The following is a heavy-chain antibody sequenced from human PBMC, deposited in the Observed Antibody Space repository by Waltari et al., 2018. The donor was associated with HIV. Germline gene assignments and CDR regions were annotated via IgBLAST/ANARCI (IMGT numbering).Heavy chain of an antibody. CDR3: AAVFYFDSSSYYFFDY. Sequence: QMQLVQSGPEVKKPGTSVKVSCKASGFPFTSSAVQWVRQARGQRLEWIGWIVVGSGHTSYAQKFQERVTITRDMSTSTAYMELSSLRSEDTAVYYCAAVFYFDSSSYYFFDYWGQGTLVTVSS. CDR2: IVVGSGHT. CDR1: GFPFTSSA. D-gene: IGHD3-22*01. V-gene: IGHV1-58*01. J-gene: IGHJ4*02.